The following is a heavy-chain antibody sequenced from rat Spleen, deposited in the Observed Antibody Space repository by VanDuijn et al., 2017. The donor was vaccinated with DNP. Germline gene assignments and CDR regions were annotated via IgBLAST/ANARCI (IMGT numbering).Heavy chain of an antibody. Sequence: EVQLVESGGGLVQPGNSLKLSCAASGFTFSDYAMAWVRQSPKKGLEWVATIIYDGSSTYYRDSVKGRFTISRDNAKSTLYLQMDSLRSEDTATYYCARDGGYTAYYAMDAWGQGTSVTVSS. V-gene: IGHV5-17*01. CDR2: IIYDGSST. D-gene: IGHD1-11*01. CDR3: ARDGGYTAYYAMDA. J-gene: IGHJ4*01. CDR1: GFTFSDYA.